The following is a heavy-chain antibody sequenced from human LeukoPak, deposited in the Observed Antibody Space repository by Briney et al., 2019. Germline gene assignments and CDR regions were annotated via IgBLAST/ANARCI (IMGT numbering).Heavy chain of an antibody. CDR1: GGSISSYY. D-gene: IGHD2-21*01. CDR3: ARCGGVAYSMDV. CDR2: IYYSGSN. J-gene: IGHJ6*02. V-gene: IGHV4-59*08. Sequence: SETLSLTCTVSGGSISSYYWSWIRQPPGKGLEWVGYIYYSGSNNYNPSLKNRVTISVDTSKNQFSPKLSSVTAADTAVYYCARCGGVAYSMDVWGQGTTVTVSS.